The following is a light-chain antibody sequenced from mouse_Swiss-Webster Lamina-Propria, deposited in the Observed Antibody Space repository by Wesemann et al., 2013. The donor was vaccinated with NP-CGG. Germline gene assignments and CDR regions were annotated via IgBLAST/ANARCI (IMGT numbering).Light chain of an antibody. CDR1: QDVGTA. Sequence: DIVMTQSHKFMSTSVGDRVSITCKASQDVGTAVAWYQQKPGQSPKLLIYWASTRHTGVPDRFTGSGSGTDSLSHSNVQSEDLADYFCQQYNSYLTFGSGTKLEIK. V-gene: IGKV6-23*01. J-gene: IGKJ4*01. CDR2: WAS. CDR3: QQYNSYLT.